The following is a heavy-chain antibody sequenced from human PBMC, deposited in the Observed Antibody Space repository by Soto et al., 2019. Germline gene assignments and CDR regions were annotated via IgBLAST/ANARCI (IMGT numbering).Heavy chain of an antibody. CDR3: ARASIEPDDYYYYYMDV. Sequence: GGSLRLSCAASGFTFSSYSMNWVRQAPGKGLEWVSYISSSSSTIYYADSVKGRFTISRDNAKNSLYLQMNSLRAEDTAVYYCARASIEPDDYYYYYMDVWGKGTTVTVSS. J-gene: IGHJ6*03. CDR1: GFTFSSYS. CDR2: ISSSSSTI. V-gene: IGHV3-48*01.